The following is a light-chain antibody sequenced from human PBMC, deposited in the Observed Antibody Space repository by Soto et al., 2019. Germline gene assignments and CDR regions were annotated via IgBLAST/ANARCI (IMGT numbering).Light chain of an antibody. CDR2: AAS. CDR1: QGISSY. J-gene: IGKJ2*01. CDR3: QQYYSYPHS. Sequence: AIRMTQSPSSFSASTGDRVTITCRASQGISSYLAWYQQKPGKAPKLLIYAASTLQSGVPSRFSGSGSGTDFPLTISCLQSEDFATYYGQQYYSYPHSFGQGTKLEIK. V-gene: IGKV1-8*01.